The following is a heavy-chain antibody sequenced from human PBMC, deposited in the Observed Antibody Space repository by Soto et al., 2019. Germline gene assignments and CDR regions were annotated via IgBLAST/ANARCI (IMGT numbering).Heavy chain of an antibody. Sequence: SETLSLTCTVSGGSISSSSYYWGWIRQPPGKGLEWIGSIYYSGSTYYNPSLKSRVTISVDTSKNQFSLKLSSVTAADTAVYYCATLSMVVVVHDAFDIWGQGTIVTVSS. V-gene: IGHV4-39*01. J-gene: IGHJ3*02. CDR2: IYYSGST. CDR1: GGSISSSSYY. D-gene: IGHD3-22*01. CDR3: ATLSMVVVVHDAFDI.